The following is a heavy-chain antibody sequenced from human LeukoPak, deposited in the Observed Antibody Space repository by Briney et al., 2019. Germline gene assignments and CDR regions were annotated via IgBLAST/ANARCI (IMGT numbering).Heavy chain of an antibody. J-gene: IGHJ6*03. V-gene: IGHV4-39*01. Sequence: SETLSLTCTVSGGSISSSSYYWGWIRQPPGKGLEWIGSIYHSGSTYYNPSLKSRVTISVDTSKNQFSLKLSSVTAADTAVYYCARSSTGYYYYYMDVWGKGTTVTVSS. CDR1: GGSISSSSYY. D-gene: IGHD2-2*01. CDR2: IYHSGST. CDR3: ARSSTGYYYYYMDV.